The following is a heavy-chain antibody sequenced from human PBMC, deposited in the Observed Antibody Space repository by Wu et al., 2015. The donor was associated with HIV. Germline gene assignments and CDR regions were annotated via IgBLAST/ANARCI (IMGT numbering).Heavy chain of an antibody. V-gene: IGHV1-2*02. CDR2: INPNSGGT. Sequence: QVRLVQSGAEVKKPGASVKVSCKASGYSFTGYYIHWVRQAPGQGLEWMGWINPNSGGTNYAQKFQGRVTMTRDTSITTAYMDLNRLRSDDTAFYYCARDYYDSSGYITNNWFDPWGQGTLVTVSS. J-gene: IGHJ5*02. D-gene: IGHD3-22*01. CDR1: GYSFTGYY. CDR3: ARDYYDSSGYITNNWFDP.